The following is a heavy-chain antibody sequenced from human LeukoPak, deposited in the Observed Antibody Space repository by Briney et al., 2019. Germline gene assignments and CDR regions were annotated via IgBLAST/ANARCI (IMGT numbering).Heavy chain of an antibody. CDR2: ISPSGGT. CDR1: GYTFTGHY. Sequence: ASVKVSCKASGYTFTGHYMHWMRQAPGQGLEWMGWISPSGGTNYAQKFQGRVTMTRDTSISTAYMELSGLTSDDTAVYYCARDHNLELVFDFWGQGTLVTVSS. V-gene: IGHV1-2*02. D-gene: IGHD6-13*01. J-gene: IGHJ4*02. CDR3: ARDHNLELVFDF.